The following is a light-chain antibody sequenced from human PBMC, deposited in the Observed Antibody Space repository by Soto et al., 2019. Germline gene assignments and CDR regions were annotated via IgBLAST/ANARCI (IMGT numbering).Light chain of an antibody. Sequence: QSVLTQPPSASGSPGQSVTISCTGSGSDIGGYNFVPWYQQHPGKAPKLMIYGVTERPSGVPDRFSGSKSGNTASLTVSGLQAEDEADYYCYSYAGRNIWVFGGGTKVTVL. J-gene: IGLJ3*02. CDR2: GVT. CDR1: GSDIGGYNF. V-gene: IGLV2-8*01. CDR3: YSYAGRNIWV.